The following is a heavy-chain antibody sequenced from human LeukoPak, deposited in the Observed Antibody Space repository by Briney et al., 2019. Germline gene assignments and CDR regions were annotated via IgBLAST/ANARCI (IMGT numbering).Heavy chain of an antibody. Sequence: GGSLRLSCAASGFTVSSQYMSWVRQAPGKGLEGVSVIYTGGTTHYADSVKGRFTISRDNAKNTLYLQMNSLRAEDTAVYYCARRKVVSAYYYGMDVWGQGTTVTVSS. D-gene: IGHD2-2*01. CDR3: ARRKVVSAYYYGMDV. V-gene: IGHV3-66*01. CDR2: IYTGGTT. J-gene: IGHJ6*02. CDR1: GFTVSSQY.